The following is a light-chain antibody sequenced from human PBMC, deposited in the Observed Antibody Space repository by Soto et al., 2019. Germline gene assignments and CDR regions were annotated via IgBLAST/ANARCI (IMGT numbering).Light chain of an antibody. J-gene: IGKJ5*01. CDR1: PSVSSY. CDR3: QQRSNWPPIT. V-gene: IGKV3-11*01. CDR2: DAS. Sequence: EIVLTPSPAPLSLSPGERATLSCTARPSVSSYLAWYQQKPGQAPRLLVYDASNRATGIPARFSGSGSGTDFTLTTSSLEPEDFSVYYCQQRSNWPPITFGQGTRLEIK.